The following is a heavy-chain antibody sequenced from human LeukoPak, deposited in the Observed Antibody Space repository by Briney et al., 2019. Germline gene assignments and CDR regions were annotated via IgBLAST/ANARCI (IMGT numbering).Heavy chain of an antibody. V-gene: IGHV4-30-4*07. J-gene: IGHJ5*02. CDR2: LYYSGST. CDR3: ARVQLEFPHGWFDP. D-gene: IGHD1-1*01. Sequence: PSETLSLTCAVSGGSISSGGYSWSWIRQPPGKGLEWIGYLYYSGSTYYNPSFKSRVTISMDTSKNQFSLNLTSVTAADTAVYYCARVQLEFPHGWFDPWGQGTLVTVSS. CDR1: GGSISSGGYS.